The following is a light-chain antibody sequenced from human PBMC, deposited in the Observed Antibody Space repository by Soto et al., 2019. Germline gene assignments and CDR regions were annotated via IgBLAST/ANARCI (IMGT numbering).Light chain of an antibody. CDR1: SSDVGGYNY. V-gene: IGLV2-11*01. J-gene: IGLJ1*01. CDR3: SSYTSSSTLFV. Sequence: QSVLTQPRSVSGSPGQSVAISCTGTSSDVGGYNYVSWYQQHPGKAPKLIIYDVTKRPSGVPDRFSGSKSGNTASLTISGLQAEDEADYYCSSYTSSSTLFVFGTGTKVTVL. CDR2: DVT.